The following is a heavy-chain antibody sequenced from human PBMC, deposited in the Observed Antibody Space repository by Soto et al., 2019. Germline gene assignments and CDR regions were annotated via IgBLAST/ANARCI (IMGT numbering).Heavy chain of an antibody. J-gene: IGHJ4*02. CDR2: LSDTGGHT. D-gene: IGHD1-1*01. CDR1: GFTFSNYA. CDR3: AKYKDPQLARPFDY. V-gene: IGHV3-23*01. Sequence: GGSLRLSCAASGFTFSNYAMSWVRQAPGKGLAWVSTLSDTGGHTSYADSVKGRFTISRDNSRNTLYLQTNSLRAEDTAVYYCAKYKDPQLARPFDYSGQGTLAIVSS.